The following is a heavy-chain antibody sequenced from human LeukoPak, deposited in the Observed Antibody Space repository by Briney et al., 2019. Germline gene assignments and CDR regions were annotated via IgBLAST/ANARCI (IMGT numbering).Heavy chain of an antibody. CDR1: GFTVSSNY. D-gene: IGHD3-22*01. J-gene: IGHJ4*02. CDR3: ARDGYYDSSGYPIDY. Sequence: GGSLRLSCAAPGFTVSSNYMSWVRQAPGKGLEWVSVIYSGGSTYYADSVKGRFTISRDNSKNTLYLQMNSLRAEDTAVYYCARDGYYDSSGYPIDYWGQGTLVTVSS. V-gene: IGHV3-53*01. CDR2: IYSGGST.